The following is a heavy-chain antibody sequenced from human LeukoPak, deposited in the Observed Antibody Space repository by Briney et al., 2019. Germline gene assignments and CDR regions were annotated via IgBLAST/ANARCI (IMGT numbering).Heavy chain of an antibody. V-gene: IGHV1-46*01. D-gene: IGHD6-13*01. CDR3: ARNRGSSSWLPNWFDP. CDR1: GYTFTSYY. CDR2: INPSGGST. J-gene: IGHJ5*02. Sequence: ASVKVSCKASGYTFTSYYMHWVRQAPGQGLEWMGIINPSGGSTSYAQKFQGRVTMTRDMSTSTVYMELSGLRSEDTAVYYCARNRGSSSWLPNWFDPWGQGTLVTVSS.